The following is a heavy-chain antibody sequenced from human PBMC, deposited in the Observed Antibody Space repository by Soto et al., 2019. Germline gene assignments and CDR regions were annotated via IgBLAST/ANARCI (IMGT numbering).Heavy chain of an antibody. Sequence: PSETLSLTCAVYGGSFSGYYWSWIRQPPGKGLEWIGEINHSGSTNYNPSLKSRVTISVDTSKNQFSRKLSSVTAADTAVYYCARADIIPVYYYYGMDVWGQGTTVTVSS. J-gene: IGHJ6*02. CDR2: INHSGST. V-gene: IGHV4-34*01. CDR3: ARADIIPVYYYYGMDV. CDR1: GGSFSGYY. D-gene: IGHD2-21*01.